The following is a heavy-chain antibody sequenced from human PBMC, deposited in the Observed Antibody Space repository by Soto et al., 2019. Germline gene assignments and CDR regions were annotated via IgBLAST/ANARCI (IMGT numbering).Heavy chain of an antibody. J-gene: IGHJ4*02. V-gene: IGHV2-5*02. CDR3: AHRRGGSGSYTFDY. CDR2: IYWDDDE. CDR1: GFSLATSGVG. Sequence: QITLKESGPALVKPTQTLTLTCTFSGFSLATSGVGVGWIRQPPGKALEGVALIYWDDDEHYSPSLKSRLTITKDPSKNQVVLTMTNMDPVDTATYYCAHRRGGSGSYTFDYWGQGTLVTVSS. D-gene: IGHD3-10*01.